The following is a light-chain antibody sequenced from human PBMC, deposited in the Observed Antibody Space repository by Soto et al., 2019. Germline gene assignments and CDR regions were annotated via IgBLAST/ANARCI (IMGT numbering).Light chain of an antibody. CDR1: SSDVGAYNY. CDR2: EVT. V-gene: IGLV2-8*01. CDR3: SSFASSNTWV. Sequence: QAVVTQPPSASGSPEQSVTISCTRTSSDVGAYNYVSWYQQHAGTAPKLVIYEVTKRPSGVPDRFSGSKSANTATLTVSGLQAEDEAEYYCSSFASSNTWVFGGGTKVTVL. J-gene: IGLJ3*02.